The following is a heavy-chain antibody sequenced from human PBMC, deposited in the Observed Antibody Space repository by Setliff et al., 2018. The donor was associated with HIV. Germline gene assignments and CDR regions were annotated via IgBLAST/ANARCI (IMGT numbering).Heavy chain of an antibody. CDR2: IYPVDFDS. D-gene: IGHD1-1*01. V-gene: IGHV5-51*01. J-gene: IGHJ3*01. Sequence: GESLKISCQGFGYNFTNFWIGWVRQMPGKGLEWMGIIYPVDFDSRYSPSFQGQVIISVDKSTSTAHLQWSSLTASDTGMYFCARYWAGTDFRAFDLWGQGTLVTVAS. CDR3: ARYWAGTDFRAFDL. CDR1: GYNFTNFW.